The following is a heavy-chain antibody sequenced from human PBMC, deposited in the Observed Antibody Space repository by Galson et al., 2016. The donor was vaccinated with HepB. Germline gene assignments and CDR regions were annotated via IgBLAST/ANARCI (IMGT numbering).Heavy chain of an antibody. D-gene: IGHD1-1*01. Sequence: SVKVSCKASGYTFTDYYMHWVRQAPGQGLKWMGWINPNPGRTKYAQKFQGRVTMTRDSSISTAYMELTRLTSDDTAIYYCARAQSNWNAHWGPGTLVTVSS. CDR2: INPNPGRT. CDR1: GYTFTDYY. V-gene: IGHV1-2*02. CDR3: ARAQSNWNAH. J-gene: IGHJ1*01.